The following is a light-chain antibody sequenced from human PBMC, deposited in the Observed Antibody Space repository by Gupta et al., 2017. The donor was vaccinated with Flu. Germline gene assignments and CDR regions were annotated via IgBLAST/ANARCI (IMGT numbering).Light chain of an antibody. CDR2: DAS. J-gene: IGKJ1*01. Sequence: AIRMTQSPSSFSASTGDRVPIPCRARQGISSYLAWYQQKPGQAPKLLIYDASTGQSGVPSRFSGSGAGTDFTLTISGRQSEDFATYYCQHNDSSPWPVGQGTKVEIK. V-gene: IGKV1-8*01. CDR3: QHNDSSPWP. CDR1: QGISSY.